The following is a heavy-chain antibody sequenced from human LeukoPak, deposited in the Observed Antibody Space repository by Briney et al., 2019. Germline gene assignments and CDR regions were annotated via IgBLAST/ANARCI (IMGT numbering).Heavy chain of an antibody. CDR2: IYSSGST. CDR3: ARVWRGYYTFDY. CDR1: GFTVSSNY. Sequence: GGSLRLSCVASGFTVSSNYMSWVRQAPGKGLEWVSVIYSSGSTYHADSVKGRFTISRDKSKNTLYLQMNSLRAEDTAVYYCARVWRGYYTFDYWGQGTLVTVSS. J-gene: IGHJ4*02. D-gene: IGHD3-3*01. V-gene: IGHV3-66*01.